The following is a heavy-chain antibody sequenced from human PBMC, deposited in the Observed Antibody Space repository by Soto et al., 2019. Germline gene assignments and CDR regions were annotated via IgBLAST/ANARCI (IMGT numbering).Heavy chain of an antibody. V-gene: IGHV5-10-1*01. D-gene: IGHD6-13*01. Sequence: PGESLKISCKGSGYSFTSYWISWVRQMPGKGLEWMGRIDPSDSYTNYSPSFQGHVTISADKSISTAYLQWSSLKASDTAMYYCASGEQQLVQDWYFDLWGRGTRVTVSS. J-gene: IGHJ2*01. CDR2: IDPSDSYT. CDR3: ASGEQQLVQDWYFDL. CDR1: GYSFTSYW.